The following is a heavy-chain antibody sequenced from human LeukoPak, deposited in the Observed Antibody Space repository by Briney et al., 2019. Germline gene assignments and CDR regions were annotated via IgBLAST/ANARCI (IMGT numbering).Heavy chain of an antibody. Sequence: GGSLRLSCAASGFTFSSYAMSWVRQAPGKGLDWVSAISGSGTTTYYSDSVKGRFTISRDISKNTLYLQMNSLRAEDTAVYYCAKPLSAASGTDFHYWGQGTLVTVSS. D-gene: IGHD6-13*01. CDR1: GFTFSSYA. J-gene: IGHJ4*02. CDR3: AKPLSAASGTDFHY. CDR2: ISGSGTTT. V-gene: IGHV3-23*01.